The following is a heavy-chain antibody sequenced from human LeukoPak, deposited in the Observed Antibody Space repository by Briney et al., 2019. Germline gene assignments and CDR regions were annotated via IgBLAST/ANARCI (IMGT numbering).Heavy chain of an antibody. CDR1: GGSISSYY. CDR3: ARVYYDYLLYKGGYYWYHFGMDV. Sequence: SETLSLTCTVPGGSISSYYWSWIRQPPGKGLEWIGRIYTSGSTNYNPFLKSRVTISVDTSKNQFSLKMSSVTAADTAAYYCARVYYDYLLYKGGYYWYHFGMDVWGQGTTVTVSS. J-gene: IGHJ6*02. V-gene: IGHV4-4*07. CDR2: IYTSGST. D-gene: IGHD3-9*01.